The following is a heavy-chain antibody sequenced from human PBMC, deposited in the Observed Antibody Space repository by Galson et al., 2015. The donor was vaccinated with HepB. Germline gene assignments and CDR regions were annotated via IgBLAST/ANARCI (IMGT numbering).Heavy chain of an antibody. V-gene: IGHV3-7*03. CDR1: GFTFSSYW. CDR2: IKQDGSEK. Sequence: SLRLSCAASGFTFSSYWMSWDRQAPGKGLEWVANIKQDGSEKYYVDSVKGRFTISRDNAKNSLYLQMNSLRAEDTAVYYCASSGYVTYYYYMDVWGKGTTVTVSS. D-gene: IGHD5-12*01. J-gene: IGHJ6*03. CDR3: ASSGYVTYYYYMDV.